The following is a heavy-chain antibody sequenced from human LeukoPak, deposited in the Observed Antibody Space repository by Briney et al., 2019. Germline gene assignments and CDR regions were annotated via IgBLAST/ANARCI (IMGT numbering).Heavy chain of an antibody. J-gene: IGHJ3*02. Sequence: GASVKVSCKASGYTFTGYYMHWVRQAPGQGLEWMGWINPNSGGTNYAQKFQGRVTMTRDTPISTAYMELSRLRSDDTAVYYCARVAHCSGGSCYAFDIWGQGTMVTVSS. D-gene: IGHD2-15*01. V-gene: IGHV1-2*02. CDR3: ARVAHCSGGSCYAFDI. CDR2: INPNSGGT. CDR1: GYTFTGYY.